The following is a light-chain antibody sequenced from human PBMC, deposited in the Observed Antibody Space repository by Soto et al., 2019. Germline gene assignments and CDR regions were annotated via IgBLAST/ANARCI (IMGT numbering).Light chain of an antibody. V-gene: IGKV3-20*01. J-gene: IGKJ3*01. Sequence: EIVLTQSPGTLSLSPGERATLSCRASQSVSSSYLAWYQQKPGQAPRLLIYGASSRATGIPDRFSGSGSGRDFTLTISRLEPEDFAVYYCQQYGSSPPITFGPGTKGDIK. CDR3: QQYGSSPPIT. CDR2: GAS. CDR1: QSVSSSY.